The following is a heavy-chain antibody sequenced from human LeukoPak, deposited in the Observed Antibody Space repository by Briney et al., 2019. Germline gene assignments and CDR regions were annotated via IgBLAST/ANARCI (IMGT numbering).Heavy chain of an antibody. D-gene: IGHD3-10*01. CDR2: IYHGGTT. CDR1: GGPLSTYT. V-gene: IGHV4-59*01. CDR3: ARDTSVGSGMQY. J-gene: IGHJ4*02. Sequence: SETLSLTCSVSGGPLSTYTWSWVRQSPGKGLEWIGYIYHGGTTNYSPSLKSRATISAHTARNQFSLRLRSVTAADTAIYYCARDTSVGSGMQYWGQGTLVSVSS.